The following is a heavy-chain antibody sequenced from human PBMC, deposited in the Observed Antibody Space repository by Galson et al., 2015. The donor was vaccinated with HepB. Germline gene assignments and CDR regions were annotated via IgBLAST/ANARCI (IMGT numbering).Heavy chain of an antibody. D-gene: IGHD6-19*01. CDR2: IRTKGNAYAT. Sequence: SLRLSCAASGFTFSESTIRWVRQASGKGLEWVGRIRTKGNAYATAYAASVNGRFIISRDDSKNTAYLQMNSLKTEDTAVYYCSSVGSGSDYFDYWGQGALVTVSS. CDR1: GFTFSEST. V-gene: IGHV3-73*01. J-gene: IGHJ4*02. CDR3: SSVGSGSDYFDY.